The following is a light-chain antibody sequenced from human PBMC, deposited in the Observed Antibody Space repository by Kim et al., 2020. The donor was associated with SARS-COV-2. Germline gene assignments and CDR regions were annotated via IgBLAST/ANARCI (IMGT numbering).Light chain of an antibody. CDR1: SSDVGDYNY. CDR3: SSYAGSNNLGV. CDR2: EVS. J-gene: IGLJ1*01. Sequence: QSALTPPPSASGSPGQSVTISCTGTSSDVGDYNYVSWYQQHPGKAPKLMIYEVSERPSGVPDRFSGSKSGNTASLTVSGLQAEDEADYYCSSYAGSNNLGVFGTGTKVTVL. V-gene: IGLV2-8*01.